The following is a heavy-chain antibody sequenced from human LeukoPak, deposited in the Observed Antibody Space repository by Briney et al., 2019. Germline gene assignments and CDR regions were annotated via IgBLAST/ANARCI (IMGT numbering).Heavy chain of an antibody. CDR3: TTDRYYDNSELQFQH. V-gene: IGHV3-15*01. CDR2: IKRETDGGTI. Sequence: PGGSLRLSCAASGFTLNNAWMSWDRQAPGKGLEWLGRIKRETDGGTIDYAAPVKGRFTISRDDSRNTLYLQMDGLKIEDTAVYYCTTDRYYDNSELQFQHWGQGTLVTVSS. J-gene: IGHJ1*01. CDR1: GFTLNNAW. D-gene: IGHD3-22*01.